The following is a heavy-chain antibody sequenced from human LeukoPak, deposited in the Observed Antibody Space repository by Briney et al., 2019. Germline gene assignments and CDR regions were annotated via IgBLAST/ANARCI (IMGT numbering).Heavy chain of an antibody. D-gene: IGHD4-23*01. J-gene: IGHJ4*02. V-gene: IGHV3-11*04. CDR1: GFTFSDYY. CDR2: IGTSSSTI. CDR3: GRHDYGCNSGDN. Sequence: GGQIRLSCAASGFTFSDYYMSWIRQAPGKGLEWVSYIGTSSSTIYYADSVKGRFTISRDNAKNSLYLQMNSLRDEDTAVYYCGRHDYGCNSGDNWGQGTLDNVSS.